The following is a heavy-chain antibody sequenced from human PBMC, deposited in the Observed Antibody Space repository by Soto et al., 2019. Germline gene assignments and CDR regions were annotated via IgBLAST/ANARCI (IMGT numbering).Heavy chain of an antibody. CDR1: GFTFSSYS. Sequence: GGSLRLSCAASGFTFSSYSMNWVRQAPGKGLEWVSSISSSSSYIYYADSVKGRFTISRDNAKNSLYLQMNSLRAEDTAVYYCARDRIVVVPAAEYYYYGMDVWGQGTTVTVSS. CDR3: ARDRIVVVPAAEYYYYGMDV. J-gene: IGHJ6*02. CDR2: ISSSSSYI. V-gene: IGHV3-21*01. D-gene: IGHD2-2*01.